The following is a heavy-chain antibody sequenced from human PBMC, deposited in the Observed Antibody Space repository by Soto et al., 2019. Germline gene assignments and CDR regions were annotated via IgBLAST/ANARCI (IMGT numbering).Heavy chain of an antibody. J-gene: IGHJ4*02. CDR2: IGTAGDT. Sequence: GGSLKLFCAASGFTFKNYDLPWVRQVTGKGLEWVSTIGTAGDTYYPGSVKGRFTISRENAKNSLYLQMNSLRAEDTAVYYCARGRLISLYYFDYWGQGTLVTVSS. CDR1: GFTFKNYD. D-gene: IGHD2-15*01. CDR3: ARGRLISLYYFDY. V-gene: IGHV3-13*01.